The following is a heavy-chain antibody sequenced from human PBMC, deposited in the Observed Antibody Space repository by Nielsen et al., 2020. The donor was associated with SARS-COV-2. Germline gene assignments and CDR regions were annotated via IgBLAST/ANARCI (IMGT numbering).Heavy chain of an antibody. D-gene: IGHD3-22*01. CDR3: AKGHGYYDSSGPTGYFQH. CDR2: ISGSGGST. V-gene: IGHV3-23*01. Sequence: ETLSLTCTVSGGTISSGGYYWSWVRQAPGKGLEWVSAISGSGGSTYYADSVKGRFTISRDNSKNTLYLQMNSLRAEDTAVYYCAKGHGYYDSSGPTGYFQHWGQGTLVTVSS. CDR1: GGTISSGGYY. J-gene: IGHJ1*01.